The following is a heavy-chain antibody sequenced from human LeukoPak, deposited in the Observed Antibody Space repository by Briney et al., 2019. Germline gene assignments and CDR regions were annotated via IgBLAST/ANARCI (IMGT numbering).Heavy chain of an antibody. CDR3: ARDLAGSGWYSN. J-gene: IGHJ4*02. D-gene: IGHD6-19*01. CDR2: IYYSGST. V-gene: IGHV4-39*07. CDR1: GGSTSSSSYY. Sequence: SETLSLTCAVSGGSTSSSSYYWGWIRQPPGKGLEWIGNIYYSGSTYYNPSLKSRVTISVDTSKNQFSLKLSSVTAADTAVYYCARDLAGSGWYSNWGQGTLVTVSS.